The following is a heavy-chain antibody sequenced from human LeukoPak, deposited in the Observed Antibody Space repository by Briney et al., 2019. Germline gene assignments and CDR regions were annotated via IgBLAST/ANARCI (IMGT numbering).Heavy chain of an antibody. CDR1: GFTFSSYA. Sequence: GGSLRLSCAASGFTFSSYAMSWVRQAPGKGPEWVSTIKQDGSEAHYVDSVKGRFTVSRDNARNSLFLQMNSLRVEDTAVYYCTTYKNWVAGDGWGQRTTVSASS. J-gene: IGHJ6*01. CDR3: TTYKNWVAGDG. CDR2: IKQDGSEA. D-gene: IGHD7-27*01. V-gene: IGHV3-7*03.